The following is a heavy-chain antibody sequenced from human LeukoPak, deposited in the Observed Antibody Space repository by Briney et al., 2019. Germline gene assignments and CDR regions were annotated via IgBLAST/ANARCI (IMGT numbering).Heavy chain of an antibody. J-gene: IGHJ6*03. CDR1: GFTFNNYA. V-gene: IGHV3-23*01. D-gene: IGHD2-21*02. CDR2: ITGSGGHT. CDR3: TKDLTDFHCYTDV. Sequence: PGGSLRLSCEASGFTFNNYALAWVRQSPGKGLEWVSGITGSGGHTYYAHSVKGRFTISRDNSKNTLFLQMYSLRAEDTAAYYCTKDLTDFHCYTDVWGKGTTVIVSS.